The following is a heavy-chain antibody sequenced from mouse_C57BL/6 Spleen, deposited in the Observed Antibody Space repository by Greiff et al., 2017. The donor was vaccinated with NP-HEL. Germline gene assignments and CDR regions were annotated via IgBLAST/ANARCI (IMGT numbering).Heavy chain of an antibody. V-gene: IGHV1-72*01. CDR3: ARSLFYYCGSSYYYAIDY. CDR2: IDPNSGGT. J-gene: IGHJ4*01. CDR1: GYTFTSYW. Sequence: QVQLQQPGAELVKPGASVKLSCKASGYTFTSYWMHWVKQRPGRGLEWIGRIDPNSGGTKYNEKFKSKATLTVDKPSSTAYMQLSSLTSEASAVYYCARSLFYYCGSSYYYAIDYWGQGTSVTVSS. D-gene: IGHD1-1*01.